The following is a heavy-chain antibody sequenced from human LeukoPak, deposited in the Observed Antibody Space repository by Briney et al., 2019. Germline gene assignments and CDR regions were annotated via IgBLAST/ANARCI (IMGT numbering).Heavy chain of an antibody. V-gene: IGHV2-5*02. CDR1: GFSLSTSGVG. J-gene: IGHJ4*02. D-gene: IGHD2-21*02. Sequence: SGPTLVNPTQTLTLTCTFSGFSLSTSGVGVGWIRQPPGKALEWLALIYWDDDKRYSPSLKGRLTITKDTSKNQVVLTMTNMDPVDTATYYCAHVPLGDCYDYWGQGTLVTVSS. CDR3: AHVPLGDCYDY. CDR2: IYWDDDK.